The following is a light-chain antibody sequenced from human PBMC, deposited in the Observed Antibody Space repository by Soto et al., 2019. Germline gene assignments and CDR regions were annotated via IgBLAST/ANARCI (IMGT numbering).Light chain of an antibody. V-gene: IGLV3-1*01. CDR3: QTWDNTTVV. CDR1: KLGDKY. Sequence: SSELSQPPSVSVSPGQTASITCSGEKLGDKYACWYQQRPGQSPILVIYQDNKRPSGIPERFSGSNSGNTATLTISGTQAMDEADYYCQTWDNTTVVFGGGTKVTVL. CDR2: QDN. J-gene: IGLJ2*01.